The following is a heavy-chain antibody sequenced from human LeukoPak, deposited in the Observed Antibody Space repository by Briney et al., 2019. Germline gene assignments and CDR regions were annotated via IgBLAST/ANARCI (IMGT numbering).Heavy chain of an antibody. CDR3: ARLDTRSSKLFFDS. V-gene: IGHV4-59*08. Sequence: SETLSLTCTVYGGSMSPDYWSWVRQPPGKRPEWIGNIYQVGATNYNPSLKSRVTISVDPSRNQFSLRLRSATAADTAVYYCARLDTRSSKLFFDSWGPGALVIVSS. CDR1: GGSMSPDY. D-gene: IGHD5-18*01. CDR2: IYQVGAT. J-gene: IGHJ4*02.